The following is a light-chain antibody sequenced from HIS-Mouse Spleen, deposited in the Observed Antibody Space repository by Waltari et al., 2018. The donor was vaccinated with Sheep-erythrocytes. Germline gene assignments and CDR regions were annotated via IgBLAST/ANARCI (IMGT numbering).Light chain of an antibody. V-gene: IGLV3-1*01. CDR2: QDS. CDR3: QAWDSSAVV. CDR1: KLGDKY. J-gene: IGLJ2*01. Sequence: SYELTQPPSVSVSPGQTASITCSGDKLGDKYACWYQQQPGQSPVLVIYQDSKRPSGITERFSGYNSGNTATLTISGTQAMDEADYYCQAWDSSAVVFGGGTKLTVL.